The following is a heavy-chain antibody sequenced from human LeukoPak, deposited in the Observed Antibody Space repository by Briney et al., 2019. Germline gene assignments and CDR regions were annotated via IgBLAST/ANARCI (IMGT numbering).Heavy chain of an antibody. CDR3: ARDNYDILTGHTYYFDY. D-gene: IGHD3-9*01. CDR2: IWYDGSNK. CDR1: GFTFSSYG. J-gene: IGHJ4*02. Sequence: PGGSLRLSCAASGFTFSSYGMPWVRQAPGKGLEWVAVIWYDGSNKYYADSVKGRFTISRDNSKNTLYLQMNSLRAEDTAVYYCARDNYDILTGHTYYFDYWGQGTLVTVSS. V-gene: IGHV3-33*01.